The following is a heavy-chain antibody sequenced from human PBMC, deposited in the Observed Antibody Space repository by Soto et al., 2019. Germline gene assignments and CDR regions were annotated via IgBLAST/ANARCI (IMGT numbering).Heavy chain of an antibody. D-gene: IGHD3-10*01. CDR2: IYWDDDK. Sequence: QITLKESGPTLVKPTQTLTLTCTFSGFPLSTSGVGVVWIRQPPGKALQWLALIYWDDDKRYSPSLKSRLTITKDTSKNQVVLTMTNMDPVDTATYYCARYYGSGSYFDYWGQGTLVTVSS. V-gene: IGHV2-5*02. CDR3: ARYYGSGSYFDY. J-gene: IGHJ4*02. CDR1: GFPLSTSGVG.